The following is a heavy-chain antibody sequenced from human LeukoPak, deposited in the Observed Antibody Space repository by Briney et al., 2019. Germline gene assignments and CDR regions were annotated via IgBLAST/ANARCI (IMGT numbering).Heavy chain of an antibody. Sequence: GGSPRLSCAASGFTFSDYYMSWVRQAPGKGLEWVSVIYSGGSTYYADSVKGRFTISRDNSKNTLYLQMNSLRVEDTAVYYCAGSSPFYYFHSSGYRDYWGQGTLVTVSS. CDR2: IYSGGST. V-gene: IGHV3-66*01. CDR1: GFTFSDYY. J-gene: IGHJ4*02. CDR3: AGSSPFYYFHSSGYRDY. D-gene: IGHD3-22*01.